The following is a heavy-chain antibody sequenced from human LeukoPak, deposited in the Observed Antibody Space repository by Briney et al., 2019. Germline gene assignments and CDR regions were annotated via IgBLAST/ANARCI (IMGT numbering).Heavy chain of an antibody. J-gene: IGHJ4*02. CDR3: ARYCSGSICYSGVDY. V-gene: IGHV3-23*01. D-gene: IGHD2-15*01. Sequence: GGSLRLSCAASGFTFSSYMMTWVHQAPGKGLEWVSTISSNGVATYYADSVKGRFTISRDNSKDTLYLQMSSLRAEDTAVYYCARYCSGSICYSGVDYWGQGTLVPVSS. CDR2: ISSNGVAT. CDR1: GFTFSSYM.